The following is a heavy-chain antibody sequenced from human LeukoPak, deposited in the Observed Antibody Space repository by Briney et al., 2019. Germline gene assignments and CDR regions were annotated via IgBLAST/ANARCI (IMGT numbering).Heavy chain of an antibody. Sequence: ASVKVSCKASGYTFTSYAMNWVRQAPGQGLEWMGWINTNTGNPTYAQGFTGRFVFSLDTSVSTAYLQISSLKADDTAVYYCARDGGEPFFVWLSPSPTNVGVWGNEHTFTLS. CDR2: INTNTGNP. CDR3: ARDGGEPFFVWLSPSPTNVGV. CDR1: GYTFTSYA. V-gene: IGHV7-4-1*02. D-gene: IGHD3-3*02. J-gene: IGHJ6*03.